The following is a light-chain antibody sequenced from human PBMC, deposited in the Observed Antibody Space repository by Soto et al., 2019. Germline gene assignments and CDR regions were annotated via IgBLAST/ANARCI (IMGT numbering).Light chain of an antibody. CDR1: QTISNY. CDR2: AAS. CDR3: QQSYSMLYT. V-gene: IGKV1-39*01. Sequence: DIQMTQSPSSLSASVGDRVTITCRASQTISNYLNWYQQKPGKAPKLLIYAASSLQSGVPSRFRGSGSRTDLTHTISSLQPEDFATYYCQQSYSMLYTFGQGTKLEIK. J-gene: IGKJ2*01.